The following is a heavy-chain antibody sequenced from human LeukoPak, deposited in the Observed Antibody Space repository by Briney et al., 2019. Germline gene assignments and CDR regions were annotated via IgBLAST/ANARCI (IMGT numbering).Heavy chain of an antibody. V-gene: IGHV4-59*12. D-gene: IGHD3-10*01. CDR1: GGSISSYY. CDR3: AREVDGSGSYYPNWFDP. J-gene: IGHJ5*02. CDR2: IYYSGST. Sequence: PSETLSLTCTVSGGSISSYYWSWIRQPPGKGLEWIGYIYYSGSTYYNPSLKSRVTISVDTSKNQFSLKLSSVTAADTAVYYCAREVDGSGSYYPNWFDPWGQGTLVTVSS.